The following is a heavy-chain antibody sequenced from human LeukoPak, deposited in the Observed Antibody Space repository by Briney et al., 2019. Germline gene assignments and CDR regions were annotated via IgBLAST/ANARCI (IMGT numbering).Heavy chain of an antibody. V-gene: IGHV1-46*01. Sequence: ASVKVSCKASGYTFTSYYMHWVRQAPGQGLEWMGIINPSGGSTSYAQKFQGRVTMTRDTSTSTVYMELSSLRSEDTAVYYCARGGIVAAGILNNHDAFDVWGLGTMVTVSS. J-gene: IGHJ3*01. D-gene: IGHD6-13*01. CDR1: GYTFTSYY. CDR2: INPSGGST. CDR3: ARGGIVAAGILNNHDAFDV.